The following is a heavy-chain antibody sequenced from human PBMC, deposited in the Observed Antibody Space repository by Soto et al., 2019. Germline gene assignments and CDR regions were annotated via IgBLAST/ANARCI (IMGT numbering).Heavy chain of an antibody. CDR1: GGSISSGDSY. Sequence: SETLSLTCPVSGGSISSGDSYWSWIRQPPGKVLSFIGYIYSSGSPYYNPSLKSQVTIAVDTSKNQFSLKLSSVTAADTAVYYCARVPFYDSSVRSYYFDYWGQGTLVTVSS. CDR3: ARVPFYDSSVRSYYFDY. D-gene: IGHD3-22*01. CDR2: IYSSGSP. V-gene: IGHV4-30-4*01. J-gene: IGHJ4*02.